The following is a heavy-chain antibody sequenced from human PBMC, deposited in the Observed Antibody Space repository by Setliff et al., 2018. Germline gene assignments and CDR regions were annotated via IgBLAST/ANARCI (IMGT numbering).Heavy chain of an antibody. CDR3: ARWNGSGYFYY. V-gene: IGHV1-69*11. Sequence: SVKVSCKVSGGAFSNYGLTWVRQAPGQGLVWMGRIIPILETTNYAQNFQSRVSITADESTRTAYMELSRLTFEDTAVYYCARWNGSGYFYYWGQGTWVTVSS. J-gene: IGHJ4*02. D-gene: IGHD3-3*01. CDR2: IIPILETT. CDR1: GGAFSNYG.